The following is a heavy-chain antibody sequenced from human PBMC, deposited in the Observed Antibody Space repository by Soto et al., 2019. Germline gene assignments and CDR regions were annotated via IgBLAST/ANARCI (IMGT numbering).Heavy chain of an antibody. D-gene: IGHD3-16*01. CDR3: ASDRSLGSNWYYYLEY. J-gene: IGHJ4*02. CDR2: ISSSSSAI. V-gene: IGHV3-48*02. CDR1: GFTFSTYA. Sequence: XGSLRLSCSAAGFTFSTYAMNWVRQFPGMGLEWVSYISSSSSAIDYADSVKGRFTVSRDNAKNSLYLQMNSLRDEDTAVYYCASDRSLGSNWYYYLEYWGQGTLVTVSS.